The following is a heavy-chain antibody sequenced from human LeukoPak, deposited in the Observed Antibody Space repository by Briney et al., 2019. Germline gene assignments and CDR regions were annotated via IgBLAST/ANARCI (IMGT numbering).Heavy chain of an antibody. CDR1: GFTFDDYA. CDR2: ISWNSGSI. Sequence: GGSLRLSCAASGFTFDDYAMHWVRQAPGKGLEGVSGISWNSGSIGYADSVKGRFTISRDNAKNSLYLQMNSLRAEDTALYYCAKDSYYYDSSGYFVYWGQGTLVTVSS. D-gene: IGHD3-22*01. J-gene: IGHJ4*02. V-gene: IGHV3-9*01. CDR3: AKDSYYYDSSGYFVY.